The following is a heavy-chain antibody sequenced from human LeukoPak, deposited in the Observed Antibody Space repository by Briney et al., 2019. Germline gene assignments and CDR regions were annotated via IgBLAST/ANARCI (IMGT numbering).Heavy chain of an antibody. CDR1: GFPFSTYW. Sequence: GGSLRLSCAASGFPFSTYWITWVRQAPGKGLEWVANIKNDGSEKNYVDSVKGRFTISRDNAENSLFLQMNSLRVEDTAIYYCTRGSGLTGYDLLDYWGQGTLVTVSS. D-gene: IGHD5-12*01. V-gene: IGHV3-7*01. CDR3: TRGSGLTGYDLLDY. CDR2: IKNDGSEK. J-gene: IGHJ4*02.